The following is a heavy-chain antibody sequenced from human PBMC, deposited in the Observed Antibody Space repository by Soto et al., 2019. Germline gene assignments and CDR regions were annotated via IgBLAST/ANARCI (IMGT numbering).Heavy chain of an antibody. J-gene: IGHJ4*02. Sequence: PGGSLRLSCAASGFTFSSYSMNWVRQAPGKGLEWVSYISSSSSTIYYADSVKGRFTISRDNAKNSLYLQMNSLRDEDTAVYYCARDLSRDGYYFVFDYWGQGALVTVS. CDR1: GFTFSSYS. CDR3: ARDLSRDGYYFVFDY. V-gene: IGHV3-48*02. D-gene: IGHD5-12*01. CDR2: ISSSSSTI.